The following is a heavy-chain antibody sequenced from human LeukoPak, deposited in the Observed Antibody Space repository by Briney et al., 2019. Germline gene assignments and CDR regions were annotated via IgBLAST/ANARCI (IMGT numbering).Heavy chain of an antibody. V-gene: IGHV4-59*01. Sequence: PSETLSLTCTVSGGSISSDYWSWLRQPPGKGLEWIGYISNSGSTNYNPSLKSRVTISLDTSKNQFSLKLSSVTAADTAVYYCARCRSYDSSGYCDAVDIWGQGTMVTVSS. CDR3: ARCRSYDSSGYCDAVDI. J-gene: IGHJ3*02. CDR2: ISNSGST. D-gene: IGHD3-22*01. CDR1: GGSISSDY.